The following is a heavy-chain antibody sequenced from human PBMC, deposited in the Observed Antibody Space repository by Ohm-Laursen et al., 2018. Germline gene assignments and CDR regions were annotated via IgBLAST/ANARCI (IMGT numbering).Heavy chain of an antibody. Sequence: SLRLSCSASGFTFDDYAMHWVRQAPGKGLEWVSGISWNSGSIGYADSVKGRFTISRDNAKNSLYLQMNSLRAEDTALYYCASFLLPYYYYTIGVWGQGTTVAVSS. J-gene: IGHJ6*02. CDR1: GFTFDDYA. V-gene: IGHV3-9*01. CDR2: ISWNSGSI. CDR3: ASFLLPYYYYTIGV. D-gene: IGHD2-21*02.